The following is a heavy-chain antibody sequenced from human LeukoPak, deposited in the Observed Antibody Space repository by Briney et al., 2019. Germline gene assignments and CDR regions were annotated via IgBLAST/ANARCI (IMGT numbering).Heavy chain of an antibody. D-gene: IGHD5-18*01. J-gene: IGHJ5*02. CDR3: AREGGNVDTAMVGP. CDR2: IYYSGST. CDR1: GGSISSSSYY. Sequence: SETLSLTCTVSGGSISSSSYYWGWIRQPPGKGLEWIGSIYYSGSTYYNPSLKSRVTISVDTSKNQFSLKLSSVTAADTAVYYCAREGGNVDTAMVGPWGQGTLVTVSS. V-gene: IGHV4-39*07.